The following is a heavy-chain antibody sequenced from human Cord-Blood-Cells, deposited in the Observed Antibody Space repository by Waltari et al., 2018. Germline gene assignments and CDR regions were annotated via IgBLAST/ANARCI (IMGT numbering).Heavy chain of an antibody. CDR3: ARVRVVVIAIDY. CDR2: IKHSGST. Sequence: QVQLQQWGAGLLKPSETLSLTCAVSGGSFSGYYWSWIRQPPGKGLEWIGEIKHSGSTNYHPSLKSRVTISVDTSKNQFSLKLSSVTAADTAVYYCARVRVVVIAIDYWGQGTLVTVSS. V-gene: IGHV4-34*01. CDR1: GGSFSGYY. D-gene: IGHD2-21*01. J-gene: IGHJ4*02.